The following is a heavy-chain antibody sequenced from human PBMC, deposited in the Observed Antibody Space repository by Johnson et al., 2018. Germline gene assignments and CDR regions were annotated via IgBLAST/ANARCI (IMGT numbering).Heavy chain of an antibody. Sequence: VQLVQSGSEVKKPGESLKISCKGSGYSFTSYWIGWVRQMPGKGLEWMGIIYPGDSDTRYSPSFQGQVTISVDKSISTAYLQLMSLKASDTAMYFCARRSESSEYFHLWGQGTLVTVSS. CDR2: IYPGDSDT. CDR3: ARRSESSEYFHL. D-gene: IGHD1-26*01. J-gene: IGHJ1*01. V-gene: IGHV5-51*03. CDR1: GYSFTSYW.